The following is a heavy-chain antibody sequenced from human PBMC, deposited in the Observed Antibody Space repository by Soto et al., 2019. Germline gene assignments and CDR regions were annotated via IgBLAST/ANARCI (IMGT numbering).Heavy chain of an antibody. Sequence: QVQLVESGGGVVQPGRSLRLSCAASGFTFSSYAMHWVRQAPGKGLEWVAVISYDGSNKYYADSVKGRFTISRDNSKNTLYLQMNSLRAEDTAVYYCARDRSEGGYYDSSGYYDYWGQGTLVTVSS. D-gene: IGHD3-22*01. CDR2: ISYDGSNK. J-gene: IGHJ4*02. CDR1: GFTFSSYA. CDR3: ARDRSEGGYYDSSGYYDY. V-gene: IGHV3-30-3*01.